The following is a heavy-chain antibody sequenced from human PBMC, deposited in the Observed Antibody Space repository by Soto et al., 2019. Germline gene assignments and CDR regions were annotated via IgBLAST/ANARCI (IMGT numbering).Heavy chain of an antibody. Sequence: VQLVESGGGVVQPGRSPRLSCAASGFTFSSYGMHWVRQAPGKGLEWVAVIWYDGSNKYYADSVKGRFTISRDNSKNTLYLQMNSLRAEDTAVYYCAREGDDYGDYVPLDYWGQGTLVTVSS. CDR3: AREGDDYGDYVPLDY. V-gene: IGHV3-33*01. D-gene: IGHD4-17*01. J-gene: IGHJ4*02. CDR2: IWYDGSNK. CDR1: GFTFSSYG.